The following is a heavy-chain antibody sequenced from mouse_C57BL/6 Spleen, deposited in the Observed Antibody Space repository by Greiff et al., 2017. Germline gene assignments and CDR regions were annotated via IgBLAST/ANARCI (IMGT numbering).Heavy chain of an antibody. J-gene: IGHJ3*01. Sequence: QVHVKQSGAELVRPGASVKLSCKASGYTFTDYYINWVKQRPGQGLEWIARIYPGSGNTYYNEKFKGKATLTAEKSSSTAYMQLSSLTSEDSAVYFCARHDYDRTFAYWGQGTLVTVSA. CDR1: GYTFTDYY. V-gene: IGHV1-76*01. D-gene: IGHD2-4*01. CDR3: ARHDYDRTFAY. CDR2: IYPGSGNT.